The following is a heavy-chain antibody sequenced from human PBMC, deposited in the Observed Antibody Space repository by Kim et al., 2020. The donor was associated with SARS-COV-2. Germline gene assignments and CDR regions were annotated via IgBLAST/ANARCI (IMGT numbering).Heavy chain of an antibody. J-gene: IGHJ5*02. Sequence: GGSLRLSCAASGFTFSSYAMSWVRQAPGKGLEWVSAISGSGGSTYYADSVKGRFTISRDNSKNTLYLQMNSLRAEDTAVYYCAKYVVPAAMHESEYNWFDPWGQGTLVTVSS. CDR1: GFTFSSYA. CDR2: ISGSGGST. V-gene: IGHV3-23*01. D-gene: IGHD2-2*01. CDR3: AKYVVPAAMHESEYNWFDP.